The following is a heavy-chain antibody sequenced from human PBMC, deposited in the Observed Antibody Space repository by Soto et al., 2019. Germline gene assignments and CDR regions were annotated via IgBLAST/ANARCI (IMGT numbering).Heavy chain of an antibody. D-gene: IGHD3-22*01. Sequence: QVQLVQSGAEVRKPGSSVKVSCKASGGTFSRHAISWVRQAPGQGLEWMGGIIPIFGTANHDQKFQGRVTIIADESTSQVYMELRSLRSEDTAMYYCARGWGYDSNDYYYAYWGQGTLVIVSS. CDR3: ARGWGYDSNDYYYAY. V-gene: IGHV1-69*01. CDR1: GGTFSRHA. CDR2: IIPIFGTA. J-gene: IGHJ4*02.